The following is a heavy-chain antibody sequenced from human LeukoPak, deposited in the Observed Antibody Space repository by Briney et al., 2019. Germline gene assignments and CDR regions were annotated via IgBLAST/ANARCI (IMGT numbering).Heavy chain of an antibody. CDR1: GFTFSSYW. D-gene: IGHD3-22*01. J-gene: IGHJ6*03. CDR2: IKKDGSEK. CDR3: ARDRYYYDSTPSYMDV. Sequence: GGSLRLSCAASGFTFSSYWMSWVRQAPGKGLEWVANIKKDGSEKYYVDSVKGRFTISRDNAKTSLYLQMNSLRAEDTAVYYCARDRYYYDSTPSYMDVWGKGTTVTVSS. V-gene: IGHV3-7*01.